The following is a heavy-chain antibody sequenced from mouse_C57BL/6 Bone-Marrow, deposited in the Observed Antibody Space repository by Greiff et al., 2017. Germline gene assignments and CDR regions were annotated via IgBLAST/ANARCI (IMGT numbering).Heavy chain of an antibody. J-gene: IGHJ2*01. CDR2: ISDGGSYT. CDR3: ARDWGYYYGSSFLSY. D-gene: IGHD1-1*01. V-gene: IGHV5-4*01. CDR1: GFTFSSYA. Sequence: EVQLQESGGGLVKPGGSLKLSCAASGFTFSSYAMSWVRQTPEKRLEWVATISDGGSYTYYPDNVKGRFTISRDNAKNNLYLQMSHLKSEDTAMYYCARDWGYYYGSSFLSYWGQGTTLTVSS.